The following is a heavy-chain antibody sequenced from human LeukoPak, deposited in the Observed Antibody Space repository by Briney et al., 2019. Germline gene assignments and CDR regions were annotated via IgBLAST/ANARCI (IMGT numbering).Heavy chain of an antibody. CDR2: IYYSGST. J-gene: IGHJ4*02. D-gene: IGHD5-18*01. V-gene: IGHV4-31*03. Sequence: PSETLSLTCTVSGGPISSGGYYWSWIRQHPGKGLEWIGYIYYSGSTYYNPSLKSRVTISVDTSKNQFSLKLSSVTAADTAVYYCARSFTQDTAMVYFDYWGQGTLVTVSS. CDR3: ARSFTQDTAMVYFDY. CDR1: GGPISSGGYY.